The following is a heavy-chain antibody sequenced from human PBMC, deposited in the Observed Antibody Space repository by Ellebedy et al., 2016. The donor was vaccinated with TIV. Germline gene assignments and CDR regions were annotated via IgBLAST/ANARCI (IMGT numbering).Heavy chain of an antibody. J-gene: IGHJ6*02. CDR2: MYPTGDT. Sequence: SETLSLTCTVSGVSISGYYWSWIRQPAGEGLEWIGRMYPTGDTNYNPSLKSRVTMSVDTSKNHFSLKLSSVTAADTAVYYCARVRRGSSGMDVWGQGTTVTVSS. CDR1: GVSISGYY. D-gene: IGHD6-13*01. CDR3: ARVRRGSSGMDV. V-gene: IGHV4-4*07.